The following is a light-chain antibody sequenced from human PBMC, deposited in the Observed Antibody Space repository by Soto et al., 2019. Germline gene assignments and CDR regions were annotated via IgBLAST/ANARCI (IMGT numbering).Light chain of an antibody. CDR3: MQSLQTPLT. V-gene: IGKV2-28*01. Sequence: DIVMTQSPLSLPVTPGEPASISCRSSQNLLHSNGDNYLDWYLQKPGQSPQLLIFLGSNRASGVPDRFSGSGSGTDFTLKISRVEAEDVAVYYWMQSLQTPLTFGGGTKVESK. J-gene: IGKJ4*01. CDR2: LGS. CDR1: QNLLHSNGDNY.